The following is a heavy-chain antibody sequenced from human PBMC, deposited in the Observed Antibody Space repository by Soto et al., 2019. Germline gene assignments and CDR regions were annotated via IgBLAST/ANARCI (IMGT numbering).Heavy chain of an antibody. D-gene: IGHD2-21*01. Sequence: GEGLEWVSVIYPGGSTYYADSVKGRFTISRNNSKSTMYLQMNSLRAEDTVFFFYAKDSIRYYYYVLEFLGNGTSVPGSS. V-gene: IGHV3-53*01. CDR3: AKDSIRYYYYVLEF. CDR2: IYPGGST. J-gene: IGHJ6*04.